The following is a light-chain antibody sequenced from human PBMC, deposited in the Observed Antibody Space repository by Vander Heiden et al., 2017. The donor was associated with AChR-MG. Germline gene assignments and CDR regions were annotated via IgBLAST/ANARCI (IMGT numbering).Light chain of an antibody. J-gene: IGKJ2*01. CDR2: GAS. CDR3: QQYGSTPPYT. Sequence: EIVLTQSPGTLSLSPGARATLSCRASQSVSSSYLAWYPQKPGQSPRLLIYGASSRATGIPDRFSGSGYGTDFTLTISRLEPEDFAVYYCQQYGSTPPYTFGQGTKLEIK. V-gene: IGKV3-20*01. CDR1: QSVSSSY.